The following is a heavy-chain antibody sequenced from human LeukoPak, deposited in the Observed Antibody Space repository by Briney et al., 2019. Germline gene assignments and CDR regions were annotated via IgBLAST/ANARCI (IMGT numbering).Heavy chain of an antibody. CDR3: VHRRFYSPFDY. V-gene: IGHV2-5*02. Sequence: SGPTLVNPTQTLTLTCTFSGFSLSTSGVGVGWVRQPPGKALEWLALIYWDDDKRYNSPLKSRLTITKDTSKNQVVLTMTNVDPVDTATYYCVHRRFYSPFDYWGQGALVTVSS. CDR2: IYWDDDK. D-gene: IGHD3-3*01. J-gene: IGHJ4*02. CDR1: GFSLSTSGVG.